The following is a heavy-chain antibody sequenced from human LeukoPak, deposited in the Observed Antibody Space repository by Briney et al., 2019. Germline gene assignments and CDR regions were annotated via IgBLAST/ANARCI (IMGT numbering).Heavy chain of an antibody. CDR3: ARASIAAAATSAFNI. CDR2: TYYRAKWYN. V-gene: IGHV6-1*01. CDR1: GDSVSSNSAA. Sequence: SQTLSLTFAISGDSVSSNSAALNWIRQSPSRGLEWLGRTYYRAKWYNDYALAVNSLITINPDRSKNQCSLQLNSVTPEDTAVYYCARASIAAAATSAFNIWGQGTMVTVSS. D-gene: IGHD6-13*01. J-gene: IGHJ3*02.